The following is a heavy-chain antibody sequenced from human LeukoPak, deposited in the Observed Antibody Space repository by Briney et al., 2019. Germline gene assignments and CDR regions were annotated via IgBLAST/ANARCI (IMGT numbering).Heavy chain of an antibody. D-gene: IGHD6-13*01. V-gene: IGHV1-2*02. CDR2: INPNSGGT. Sequence: GASVKVSCKASGYTFTGYYMHWVRQAPGQGLEWMGWINPNSGGTNYAQKFQGRVTMTRDTSISTAYMELSRLRSDDTAVYYCARDPPGSSLRFDYWGQGTLATVSS. J-gene: IGHJ4*02. CDR1: GYTFTGYY. CDR3: ARDPPGSSLRFDY.